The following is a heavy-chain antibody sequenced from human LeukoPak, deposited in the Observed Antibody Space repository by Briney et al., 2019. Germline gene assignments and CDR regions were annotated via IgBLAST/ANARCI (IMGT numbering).Heavy chain of an antibody. J-gene: IGHJ6*03. CDR3: ARRRVTIFRKTYYYYMDV. CDR1: GGSFSGYY. D-gene: IGHD3-9*01. Sequence: SETLSLTCAVYGGSFSGYYWSWIRQPPGKGLEWIGEINHSGSTNYNPSLKSRVTISVDTSKNQFSLKLSSVTAADTAVYYCARRRVTIFRKTYYYYMDVWGKGTTVTVPS. V-gene: IGHV4-34*01. CDR2: INHSGST.